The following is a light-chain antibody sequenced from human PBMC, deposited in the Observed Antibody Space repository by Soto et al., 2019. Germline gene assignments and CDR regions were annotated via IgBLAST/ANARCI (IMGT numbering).Light chain of an antibody. J-gene: IGKJ5*01. V-gene: IGKV3-15*01. CDR3: QQYNNWPRVT. CDR1: QSVSSN. Sequence: DIVLTQSPGTLSLSPGERANLSCRASQSVSSNLAWYQQKPGQAPRLLIYGASTRATGIPARFSGSGSGTEFTLTISSLQSEDFAVYYCQQYNNWPRVTFGQGTRLEI. CDR2: GAS.